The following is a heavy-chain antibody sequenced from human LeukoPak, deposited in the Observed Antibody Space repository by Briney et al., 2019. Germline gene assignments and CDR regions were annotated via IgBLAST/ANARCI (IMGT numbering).Heavy chain of an antibody. Sequence: ASVKVSCKASGYTFTSYGISWVRQAPGQGLEWMGWISAYNGNTNYAQKLQGRVTMTTDTSTSTAFMELRSLRSDDTAVYYCARDTAQYGSGSPPFYWGQGTLVTVSS. CDR1: GYTFTSYG. V-gene: IGHV1-18*01. D-gene: IGHD3-10*01. CDR3: ARDTAQYGSGSPPFY. CDR2: ISAYNGNT. J-gene: IGHJ4*02.